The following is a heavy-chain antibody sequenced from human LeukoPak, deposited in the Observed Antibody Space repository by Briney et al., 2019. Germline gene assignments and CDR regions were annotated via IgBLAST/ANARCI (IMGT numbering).Heavy chain of an antibody. CDR2: VSYSGNT. Sequence: SETLSLTCTVSGGSISNYFWSWIRQPPRKGLEWIGYVSYSGNTRYNTSLKSRVTISLATSNNQFSLRLTSVTAADTAVYFCARIREGYNRDAFDFWGQGILVTVSS. V-gene: IGHV4-59*01. J-gene: IGHJ4*02. CDR1: GGSISNYF. CDR3: ARIREGYNRDAFDF. D-gene: IGHD5-24*01.